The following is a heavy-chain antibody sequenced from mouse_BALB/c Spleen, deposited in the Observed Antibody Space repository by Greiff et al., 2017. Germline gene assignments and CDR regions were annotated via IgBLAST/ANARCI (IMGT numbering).Heavy chain of an antibody. J-gene: IGHJ4*01. D-gene: IGHD2-5*01. CDR1: GFTFSSYA. CDR3: ARGGIYYSHYAAIDY. V-gene: IGHV5-6-5*01. CDR2: ISSGSST. Sequence: EVQVVESGGGLVKPGGSLKLSCAASGFTFSSYAMSWVRQTPEKRLEWVAYISSGSSTYYPDSVKGRFTISRDNAKNILYLQMSSLRSEDTAMYYCARGGIYYSHYAAIDYWGQGTSVTVSS.